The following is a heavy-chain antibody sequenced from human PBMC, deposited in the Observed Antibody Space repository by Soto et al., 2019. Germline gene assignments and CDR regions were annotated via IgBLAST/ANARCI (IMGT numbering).Heavy chain of an antibody. CDR1: VFTFDDYA. CDR3: AKGHFFGVVTPYGMDV. D-gene: IGHD3-3*01. CDR2: ISWDGGST. J-gene: IGHJ6*02. Sequence: SLRLSCAASVFTFDDYAMHWVRQAPGKGLEWVSLISWDGGSTYYADSVKGRFTISRDNSKNSLYLQMNSLRAEDTALCYCAKGHFFGVVTPYGMDVWGQGTTVTVSS. V-gene: IGHV3-43D*04.